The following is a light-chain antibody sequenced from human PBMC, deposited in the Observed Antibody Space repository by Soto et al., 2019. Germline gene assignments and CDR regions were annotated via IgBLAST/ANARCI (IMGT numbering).Light chain of an antibody. V-gene: IGKV3-11*01. CDR3: QQYGGSPRT. CDR1: QSVSSY. J-gene: IGKJ1*01. Sequence: EIVLTQSPATLSLSPGERATLSCRASQSVSSYLAWYQQKPGQAPRLLIYDASNRATGIPARFSGSGSGTDFTLTITRLEPEDFAVYYCQQYGGSPRTFGQGTK. CDR2: DAS.